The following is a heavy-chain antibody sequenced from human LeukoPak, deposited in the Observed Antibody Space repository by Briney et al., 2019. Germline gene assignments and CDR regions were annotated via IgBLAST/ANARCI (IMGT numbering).Heavy chain of an antibody. V-gene: IGHV3-23*01. CDR3: ARDPNGDYIGAFDM. CDR2: IRGGGTSE. Sequence: GGSLRLSCTASGFTFSAYAMMWVRQAPGKGPDWVSAIRGGGTSEFYADSVKGRFRISRDNSKDTLFLQMNSLRAEDTAVYYCARDPNGDYIGAFDMWGPGTTVTVSS. D-gene: IGHD4-17*01. J-gene: IGHJ3*02. CDR1: GFTFSAYA.